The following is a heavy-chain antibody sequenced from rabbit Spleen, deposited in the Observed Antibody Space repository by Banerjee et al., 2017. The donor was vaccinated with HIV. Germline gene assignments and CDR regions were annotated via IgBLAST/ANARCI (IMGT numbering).Heavy chain of an antibody. CDR3: ARDSAGREDFNL. V-gene: IGHV1S45*01. Sequence: QEQLVESGGGLVQPGASLTLTCTASGFSFSSSYWICWVRQAPGKGLELIACKYTGFTGTIYYTNWAKGRFTISKTSSTAVTLQMTSLTAADTATYFCARDSAGREDFNLWGPGTLVTVS. J-gene: IGHJ4*01. CDR1: GFSFSSSYW. D-gene: IGHD4-2*01. CDR2: KYTGFTGTI.